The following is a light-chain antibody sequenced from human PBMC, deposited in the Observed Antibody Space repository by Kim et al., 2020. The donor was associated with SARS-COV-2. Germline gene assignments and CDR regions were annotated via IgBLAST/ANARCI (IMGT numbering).Light chain of an antibody. CDR3: NSRDSSGNHVV. CDR1: SLRSYY. J-gene: IGLJ2*01. V-gene: IGLV3-19*01. CDR2: GKN. Sequence: SSELTQDPAVSVALAQTVRITCQGDSLRSYYASWYQQKPGQAPVFVIYGKNNRPSGIPDRFSGSSSGNTASLTITGAQAEDEADYYCNSRDSSGNHVVFGGGTQLTVL.